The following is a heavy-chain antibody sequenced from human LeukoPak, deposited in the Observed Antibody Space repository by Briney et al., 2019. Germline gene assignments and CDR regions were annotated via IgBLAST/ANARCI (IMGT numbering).Heavy chain of an antibody. D-gene: IGHD4-11*01. CDR1: VFLLNTRGVC. V-gene: IGHV2-5*02. J-gene: IGHJ5*02. Sequence: SGPTLVNPTETLTLTCTFSVFLLNTRGVCVGWIRQSPGKALEWLALICWDDDKRYSPSLKSRLTITKDTSKNHVVLTMTNMDPVDTATYYCARLTTGHNCFDPWRQGTLVTVSS. CDR2: ICWDDDK. CDR3: ARLTTGHNCFDP.